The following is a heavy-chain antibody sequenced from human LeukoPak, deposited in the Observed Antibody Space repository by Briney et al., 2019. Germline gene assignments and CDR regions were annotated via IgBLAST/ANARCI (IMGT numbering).Heavy chain of an antibody. Sequence: LGASVKVSCKASGYTFTGYYMHWVRQAPGQGLEWMGWINPNSGGTNYAQTFQGRFTMTRDTSISTAYMELSRLRSDDKAVYYGARGHDYGDFFGYWGQGTLVTVSA. J-gene: IGHJ4*02. CDR1: GYTFTGYY. D-gene: IGHD4/OR15-4a*01. CDR2: INPNSGGT. V-gene: IGHV1-2*03. CDR3: ARGHDYGDFFGY.